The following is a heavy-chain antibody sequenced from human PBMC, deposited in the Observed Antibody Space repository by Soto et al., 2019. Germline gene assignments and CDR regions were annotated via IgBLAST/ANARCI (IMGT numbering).Heavy chain of an antibody. J-gene: IGHJ4*02. CDR3: VTGSGVLESL. D-gene: IGHD6-6*01. V-gene: IGHV3-30*03. CDR1: GVTLSKSG. CDR2: ISSNGSHL. Sequence: QAQLVESGGGLVQPGASLRLSCAASGVTLSKSGIHWVRQAPGKGLKWVAVISSNGSHLFYADSVRGRFTVSRDNGNNTIYLQMNGLKSEDNGVYYCVTGSGVLESLWGQGTLVTVSS.